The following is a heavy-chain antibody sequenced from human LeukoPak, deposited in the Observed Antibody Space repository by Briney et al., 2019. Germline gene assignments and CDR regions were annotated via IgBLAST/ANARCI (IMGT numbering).Heavy chain of an antibody. V-gene: IGHV4-34*01. CDR1: GGSFSGYY. Sequence: SETLSLTCAVYGGSFSGYYWSWIRQPPGKGLEWIGEINHSGSTNYNPSLKSRVTISVDTSKNQFSLKLSSVTAADTAMYYCAKTNYYDTTDDKPYTTHFDYWGQGALVTVSS. J-gene: IGHJ4*02. CDR3: AKTNYYDTTDDKPYTTHFDY. CDR2: INHSGST. D-gene: IGHD3-22*01.